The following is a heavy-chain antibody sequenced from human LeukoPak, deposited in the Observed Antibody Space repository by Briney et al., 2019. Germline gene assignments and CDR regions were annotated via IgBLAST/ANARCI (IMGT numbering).Heavy chain of an antibody. V-gene: IGHV2-5*02. J-gene: IGHJ5*02. CDR1: GFSLSTSGVG. CDR2: IYWDDDK. CDR3: AHLLGHNRDDWFDP. Sequence: SGPTLVNPTQTFTLTCTFSGFSLSTSGVGVGWIRQPPGKALEWLALIYWDDDKRYSPSLKSRLTITKDTSKNQVVLTMTNMGPVDTATYYCAHLLGHNRDDWFDPWGQGTLVTVSP. D-gene: IGHD1-14*01.